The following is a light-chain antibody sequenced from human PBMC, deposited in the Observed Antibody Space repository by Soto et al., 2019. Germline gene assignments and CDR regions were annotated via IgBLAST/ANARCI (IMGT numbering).Light chain of an antibody. Sequence: DIQMTQSPSTLSGSVGDRVTITCRVSQTISSWLAWYQQKPGKAPKLLIYKASTLKSGVPSRFSGSGSGIEFTLTISSLQPDDFATYYCQHYNSYSEAFGQGTKV. CDR2: KAS. J-gene: IGKJ1*01. CDR3: QHYNSYSEA. CDR1: QTISSW. V-gene: IGKV1-5*03.